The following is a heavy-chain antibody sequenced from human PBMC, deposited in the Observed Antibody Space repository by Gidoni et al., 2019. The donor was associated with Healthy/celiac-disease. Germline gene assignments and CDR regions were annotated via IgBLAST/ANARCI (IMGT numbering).Heavy chain of an antibody. CDR3: ARSSAMAIYYYYGMDV. D-gene: IGHD5-18*01. Sequence: QVHLQQWGAGLLKPSETLSLTSAAYGGSFSCYYWSWIRQPPGKGLEWIREINHSGSTNYNPSLKSRVTISVDTSKNQFSLELSSVTAADTAVYYCARSSAMAIYYYYGMDVWGQGTTVTVSS. CDR2: INHSGST. J-gene: IGHJ6*02. V-gene: IGHV4-34*01. CDR1: GGSFSCYY.